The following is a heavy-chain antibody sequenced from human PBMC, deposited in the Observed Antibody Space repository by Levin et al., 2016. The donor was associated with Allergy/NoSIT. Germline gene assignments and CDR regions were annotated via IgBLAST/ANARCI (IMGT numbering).Heavy chain of an antibody. V-gene: IGHV3-30*04. D-gene: IGHD2-21*02. CDR2: ISYDGSNK. J-gene: IGHJ4*02. CDR3: ARADLWHIVVVTANLEV. Sequence: WIRQPPGKGLEWVAVISYDGSNKYYADSVKGRFTISRDNSKNTLYLQMNSLRAEDTAVYYCARADLWHIVVVTANLEVWGQGTLVTVSS.